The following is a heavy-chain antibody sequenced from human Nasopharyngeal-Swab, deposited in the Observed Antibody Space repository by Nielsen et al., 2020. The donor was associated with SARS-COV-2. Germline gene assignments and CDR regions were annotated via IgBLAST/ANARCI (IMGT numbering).Heavy chain of an antibody. CDR1: GFSFSNYW. J-gene: IGHJ4*02. V-gene: IGHV3-74*01. CDR3: ARDVGGRDNY. D-gene: IGHD2-15*01. CDR2: IKGDGSIT. Sequence: GESLKISCAASGFSFSNYWTHWVRQAPGKGLLWVSRIKGDGSITTYADSVKGRFTISRDNAKNTMFLQMNSLRAEDTGVYYCARDVGGRDNYWGQGALVTVSS.